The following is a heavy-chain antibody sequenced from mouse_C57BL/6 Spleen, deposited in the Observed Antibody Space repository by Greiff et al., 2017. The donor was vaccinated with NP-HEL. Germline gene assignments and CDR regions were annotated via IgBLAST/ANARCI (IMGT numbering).Heavy chain of an antibody. D-gene: IGHD1-1*01. V-gene: IGHV14-1*01. CDR3: TDYYGSSSFAY. Sequence: VQLQQSGAELVRPGASVKLSCTASGFNIKDYYMHWVKQRPEQGLEWIGRIDPEDGDTEYAPKFQGKATMTADTSSNTAYLQLSSLTSEDTAVYYCTDYYGSSSFAYWGQGTLFTVSA. CDR2: IDPEDGDT. J-gene: IGHJ3*01. CDR1: GFNIKDYY.